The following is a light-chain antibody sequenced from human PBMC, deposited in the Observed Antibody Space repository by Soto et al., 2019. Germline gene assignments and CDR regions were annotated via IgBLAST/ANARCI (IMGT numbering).Light chain of an antibody. CDR3: QQYGSLPIT. V-gene: IGKV3-20*01. CDR2: GTS. Sequence: EIVLTQSPGTLSLSPGERATLSCRASQSISSNYLAWYQQRPGQDPRLRIYGTSSRATGIPDSFSGSGSGTDFTLTISRLEPEDFAEYYCQQYGSLPITFGQGTRLEIK. CDR1: QSISSNY. J-gene: IGKJ5*01.